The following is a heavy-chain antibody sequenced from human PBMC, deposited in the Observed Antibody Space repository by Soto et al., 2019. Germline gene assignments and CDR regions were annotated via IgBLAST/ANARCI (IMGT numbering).Heavy chain of an antibody. D-gene: IGHD3-10*01. J-gene: IGHJ4*02. CDR1: GASISSSNW. V-gene: IGHV4-4*02. CDR3: ARRWGEGRVDY. Sequence: QVQLQESGPGLVKPSGTLSLTCAVSGASISSSNWWSWVRQPPGKGLEWIGEIYHSGSTNYNPSLTSRVTIPADKSRNQFSLKLSSVTAADTAVYYCARRWGEGRVDYWGQGTLVTVSS. CDR2: IYHSGST.